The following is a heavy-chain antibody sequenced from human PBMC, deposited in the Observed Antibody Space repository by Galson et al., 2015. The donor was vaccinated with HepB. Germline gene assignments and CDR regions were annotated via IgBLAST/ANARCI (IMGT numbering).Heavy chain of an antibody. CDR1: GFTFSTYW. Sequence: SLRLSCAASGFTFSTYWISWVRQAPGKGLEWVANIKQDGSEKYYVDSVKGRFTISRDNAKNSLFLQMNSLRAEDTAVYYCARLNSGTYGFDYWGQGTLVTVSS. J-gene: IGHJ4*02. CDR2: IKQDGSEK. CDR3: ARLNSGTYGFDY. D-gene: IGHD1-26*01. V-gene: IGHV3-7*01.